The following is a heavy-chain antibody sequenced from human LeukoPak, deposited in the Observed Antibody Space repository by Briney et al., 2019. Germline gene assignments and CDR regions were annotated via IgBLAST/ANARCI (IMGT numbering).Heavy chain of an antibody. V-gene: IGHV3-21*01. CDR2: ISSSSSYI. CDR3: ARENSAAYCGGDCYFVD. D-gene: IGHD2-21*02. J-gene: IGHJ4*02. CDR1: GFTFSSYS. Sequence: GGSLRLSCAASGFTFSSYSMNWVRQAPGKGLEWVSSISSSSSYIYYADSVKGRFTISRDNAKNSLYLQMNSLRAEDTAVYYCARENSAAYCGGDCYFVDWGQGTLVTVSS.